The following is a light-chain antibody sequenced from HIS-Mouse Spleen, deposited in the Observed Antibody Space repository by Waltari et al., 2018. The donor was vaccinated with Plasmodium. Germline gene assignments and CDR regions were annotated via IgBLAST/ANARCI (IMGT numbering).Light chain of an antibody. Sequence: SYELTQPPSVSVSPGQTARITCSGDALPKKYAYWYQQKSGQAPGLVIYEDSNRPSGSPEGFSGSSSGTMATLTIRGAQVEDEADYYCYSTDSSGNHRVFGGGTKLTVL. V-gene: IGLV3-10*01. CDR2: EDS. CDR3: YSTDSSGNHRV. CDR1: ALPKKY. J-gene: IGLJ3*02.